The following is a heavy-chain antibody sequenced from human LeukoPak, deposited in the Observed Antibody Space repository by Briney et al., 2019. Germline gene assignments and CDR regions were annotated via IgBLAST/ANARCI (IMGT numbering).Heavy chain of an antibody. Sequence: ETLSLTCTVSGYSISSGYYWGWIRQPPGKGLEWVSSISSSSSYIYYADSVKGRFTISRDNSKNMLSLQMSSLRVEDTAVYYCAKHKSLWDWFDPWGQGTLVTVSS. CDR3: AKHKSLWDWFDP. D-gene: IGHD3-16*01. CDR2: ISSSSSYI. J-gene: IGHJ5*02. V-gene: IGHV3-21*04. CDR1: GYSISSGYY.